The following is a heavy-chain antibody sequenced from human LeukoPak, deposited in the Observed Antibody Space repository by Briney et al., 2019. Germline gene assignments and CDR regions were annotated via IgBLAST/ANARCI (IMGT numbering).Heavy chain of an antibody. J-gene: IGHJ4*02. CDR3: ATEASSGLED. D-gene: IGHD6-19*01. CDR1: GFTFSSYW. V-gene: IGHV3-7*01. Sequence: PGGSLRLSCAASGFTFSSYWMSWVRQAPGKGLEWVANIKQDGSEKYYLDSVKGRFTISRDNAENSLYLQMYSLRAEDTAVYYCATEASSGLEDWGQGILVTVSS. CDR2: IKQDGSEK.